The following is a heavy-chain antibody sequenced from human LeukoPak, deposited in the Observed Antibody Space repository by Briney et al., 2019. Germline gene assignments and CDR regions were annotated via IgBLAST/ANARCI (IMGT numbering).Heavy chain of an antibody. Sequence: GGSLRLSCTASGFTFSIYPMLCVPQAPDKALEWVAVIGYDGVNKFYTDSAQGRSTISRDDSNSTLSLHMDSLRAEDTAVYYCARDYLRGAPVYSDLWGQGNLGTVSS. CDR2: IGYDGVNK. CDR3: ARDYLRGAPVYSDL. D-gene: IGHD3-16*01. V-gene: IGHV3-30*04. J-gene: IGHJ4*02. CDR1: GFTFSIYP.